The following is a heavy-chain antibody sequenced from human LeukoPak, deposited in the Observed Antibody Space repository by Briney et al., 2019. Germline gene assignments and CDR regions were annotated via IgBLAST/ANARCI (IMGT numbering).Heavy chain of an antibody. J-gene: IGHJ4*02. D-gene: IGHD7-27*01. CDR3: ARGPPNWGFDF. Sequence: ASVKVSCKASGYTFTSYDINWVRHATGQGLGWMGWMSPNSGDTGYAQKFQGRVTMTRDTSISTAFMELTSLRSEDTAVYYCARGPPNWGFDFWGQGALVTVSS. CDR1: GYTFTSYD. V-gene: IGHV1-8*01. CDR2: MSPNSGDT.